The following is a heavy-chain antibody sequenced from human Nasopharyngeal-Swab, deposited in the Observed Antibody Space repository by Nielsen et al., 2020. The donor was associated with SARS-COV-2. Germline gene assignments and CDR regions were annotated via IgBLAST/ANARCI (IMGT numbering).Heavy chain of an antibody. CDR2: IRSKAYGGTT. Sequence: GESLKISCTASGFTFGDYAMSWVRQAPGKGLEWVGFIRSKAYGGTTEYAASVKGRFTISRDDSKSIAYLQMNSLKTEDTAVYYCTRDRDGGYRYWGQGTPVTVSS. J-gene: IGHJ4*02. V-gene: IGHV3-49*04. CDR3: TRDRDGGYRY. CDR1: GFTFGDYA. D-gene: IGHD4-17*01.